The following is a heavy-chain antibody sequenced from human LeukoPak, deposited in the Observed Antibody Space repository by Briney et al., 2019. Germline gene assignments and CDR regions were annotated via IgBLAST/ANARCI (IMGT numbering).Heavy chain of an antibody. CDR2: IYTSGST. D-gene: IGHD3-22*01. CDR1: GGSISSYY. Sequence: SETLSLTCTVSGGSISSYYWSWIRQPAGKGLEWIGRIYTSGSTNYNPSLKSRVTMSVDTSKNQFSLKLSSVTAADTAVYYCAREVITMMGGYYYYMDVWGKGTTVTISS. J-gene: IGHJ6*03. V-gene: IGHV4-4*07. CDR3: AREVITMMGGYYYYMDV.